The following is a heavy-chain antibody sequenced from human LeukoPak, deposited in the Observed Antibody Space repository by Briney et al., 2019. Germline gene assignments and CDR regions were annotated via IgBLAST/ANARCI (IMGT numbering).Heavy chain of an antibody. V-gene: IGHV4-61*02. CDR2: IYTSGST. CDR1: GGSISSGSYY. CDR3: ASSIAARDDAFDI. J-gene: IGHJ3*02. D-gene: IGHD6-6*01. Sequence: PSETLSLTCTVSGGSISSGSYYWSWIRQPAGKGLEWIGRIYTSGSTNYNPSLKSRVTISVDTSKNQFSLKLSSVTAAGTAVYYCASSIAARDDAFDIWGQGTMVTVSS.